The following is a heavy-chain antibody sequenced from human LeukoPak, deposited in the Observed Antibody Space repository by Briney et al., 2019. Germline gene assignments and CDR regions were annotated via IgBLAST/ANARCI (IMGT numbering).Heavy chain of an antibody. D-gene: IGHD6-19*01. V-gene: IGHV3-43*02. CDR2: ISGDGGST. CDR1: GFPFDDYA. Sequence: GGFLRLSCAASGFPFDDYAMHWVRQAPGKGLEWVSLISGDGGSTYYADSVKGRFTISRDNSKNSLYLQMNSLRTEDTALYYCAKDIGLLQWLLNYFDYWGQGTLVTVSS. J-gene: IGHJ4*02. CDR3: AKDIGLLQWLLNYFDY.